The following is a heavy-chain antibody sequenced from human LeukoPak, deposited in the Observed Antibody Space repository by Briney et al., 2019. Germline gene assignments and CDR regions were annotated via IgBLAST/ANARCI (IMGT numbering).Heavy chain of an antibody. D-gene: IGHD1-26*01. CDR3: ARASAYGVGASLDD. V-gene: IGHV4-4*07. Sequence: PSETLSLTCTVSGGSISSYYWSWIRQPAGKGLEWIGRIYTSGSTNYNPSLKSRLTISVDTSKNQFSLKLSSVTAADTAVYYCARASAYGVGASLDDWGQGTLVTASS. CDR2: IYTSGST. CDR1: GGSISSYY. J-gene: IGHJ4*02.